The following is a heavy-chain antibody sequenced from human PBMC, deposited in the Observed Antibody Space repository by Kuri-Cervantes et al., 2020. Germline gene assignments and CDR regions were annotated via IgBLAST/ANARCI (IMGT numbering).Heavy chain of an antibody. CDR2: INHSGST. CDR3: ARTSWQDVFAPLGS. CDR1: GGSFSDYY. V-gene: IGHV4-34*01. D-gene: IGHD3-3*01. J-gene: IGHJ4*02. Sequence: SETLSLTCAVYGGSFSDYYWSWIRQSPGKGLEWIGEINHSGSTNYNPSLKSRATISVDTSRTQFSLKLASVTAADTAVYFCARTSWQDVFAPLGSWGQGLLVTVSS.